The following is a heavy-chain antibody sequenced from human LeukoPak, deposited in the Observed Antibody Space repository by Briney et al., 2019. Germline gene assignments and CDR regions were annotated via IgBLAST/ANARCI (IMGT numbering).Heavy chain of an antibody. D-gene: IGHD3-10*01. Sequence: PSETLSLTCTVSGGSISRSRYYWGWIRQPPGKGLEWIGSIYYSGSTYYNPSLKSRVTTSVDTSKNQFSLKLSSVTAADTAVHYCARESYGSRSYDYYYYYMDVWGKGTTVTISS. CDR2: IYYSGST. CDR1: GGSISRSRYY. CDR3: ARESYGSRSYDYYYYYMDV. V-gene: IGHV4-39*07. J-gene: IGHJ6*03.